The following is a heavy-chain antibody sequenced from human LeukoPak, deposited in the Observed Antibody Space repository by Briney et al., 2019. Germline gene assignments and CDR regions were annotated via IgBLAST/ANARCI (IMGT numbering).Heavy chain of an antibody. CDR3: ARSRNYDTTGFNPTYYLDS. CDR1: GGSVIGSY. CDR2: IYNTVDV. Sequence: ASETLSLTCTVSGGSVIGSYWTWIRQSPGASLQYIGYIYNTVDVNYSPSLKSRVTISIDMSRHQVSLRLNSVTAADTAIYYCARSRNYDTTGFNPTYYLDSWGQGALVTVAS. V-gene: IGHV4-59*02. J-gene: IGHJ4*02. D-gene: IGHD3-22*01.